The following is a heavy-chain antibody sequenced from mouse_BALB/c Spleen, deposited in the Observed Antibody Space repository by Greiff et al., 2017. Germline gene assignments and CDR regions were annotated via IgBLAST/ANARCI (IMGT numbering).Heavy chain of an antibody. Sequence: VKLEESGPGLVAPSQSLSITCTVSGFSLTSYGVHWVRQPPGKGLEWLGVIWAGGSTNYNSALMSRLSISKDNSKSQVFLKMNSLQTDDTAMYYCAREGDDYVAYWGQGTLVTVSA. V-gene: IGHV2-9*02. J-gene: IGHJ3*01. CDR2: IWAGGST. D-gene: IGHD2-4*01. CDR1: GFSLTSYG. CDR3: AREGDDYVAY.